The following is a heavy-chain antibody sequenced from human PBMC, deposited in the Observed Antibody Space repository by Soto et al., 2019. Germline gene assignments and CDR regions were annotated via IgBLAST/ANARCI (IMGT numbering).Heavy chain of an antibody. CDR3: ARGDIVVVVAYFDY. V-gene: IGHV3-30-3*01. CDR2: ISYDGSNK. Sequence: SLRLSCAASGFTFSSYAMHWVRQAPGKGLEWVAVISYDGSNKYYADSVKGRFTISRDNSKNTLYLQMNSLRAEDTAVYYCARGDIVVVVAYFDYWGQGTLVTVSS. D-gene: IGHD2-15*01. J-gene: IGHJ4*02. CDR1: GFTFSSYA.